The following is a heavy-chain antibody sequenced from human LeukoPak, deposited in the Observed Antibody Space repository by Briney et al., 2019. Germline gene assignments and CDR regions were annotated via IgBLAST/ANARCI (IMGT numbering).Heavy chain of an antibody. CDR2: IIPILGIA. D-gene: IGHD4-17*01. J-gene: IGHJ4*02. Sequence: GSSVKVSCKASGGTFSSYTISWVRQAPGQGLDWMGRIIPILGIANYAQKVQGSLTLTADNSTSTAYMALSSLRSEDTAVYYCATGTPTTSHYWGQGTLVPVSS. CDR3: ATGTPTTSHY. CDR1: GGTFSSYT. V-gene: IGHV1-69*02.